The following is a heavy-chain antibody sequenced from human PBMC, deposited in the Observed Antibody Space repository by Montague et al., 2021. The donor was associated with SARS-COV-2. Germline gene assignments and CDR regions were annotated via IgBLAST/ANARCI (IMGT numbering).Heavy chain of an antibody. CDR3: ARGDGHYYGSGTYPYY. CDR1: GGSITSYY. V-gene: IGHV4-59*01. J-gene: IGHJ4*02. CDR2: IDYSGST. Sequence: TLSLTCTVSGGSITSYYWSWIRQPPGKGLEYIGYIDYSGSTNYNPSLKSRVTLSVDTSKNPFSLKLSSVTAADTAVYYCARGDGHYYGSGTYPYYWGQGTVVTFSS. D-gene: IGHD3-10*01.